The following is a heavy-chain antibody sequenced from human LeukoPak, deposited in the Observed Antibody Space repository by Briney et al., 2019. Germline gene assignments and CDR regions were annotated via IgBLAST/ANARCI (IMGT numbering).Heavy chain of an antibody. CDR2: VYYTGAT. Sequence: SETLSLTCIVSGGSISTTIYHGGWIRQPPGKGLEWIGTVYYTGATYYNPSLKSRVTISVDTSKNQFSLTLHSVTAADTAVYYCAIYANSAAVYWGQGALVTVSS. V-gene: IGHV4-39*01. CDR1: GGSISTTIYH. J-gene: IGHJ4*02. CDR3: AIYANSAAVY. D-gene: IGHD2/OR15-2a*01.